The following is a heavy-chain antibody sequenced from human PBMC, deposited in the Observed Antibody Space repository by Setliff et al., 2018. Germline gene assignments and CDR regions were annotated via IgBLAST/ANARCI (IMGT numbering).Heavy chain of an antibody. CDR3: ARRDSTGHYGYSFDF. CDR1: GGSLSGSF. D-gene: IGHD3-22*01. Sequence: SETLSLTCAVYGGSLSGSFWSWIRQPPGKGLEWIGEINHTGGTNYTPSLKSRVTISVDTSKNQFSLKLSSVTAADTAVYYCARRDSTGHYGYSFDFWGQGTLVTVSS. J-gene: IGHJ4*02. CDR2: INHTGGT. V-gene: IGHV4-34*01.